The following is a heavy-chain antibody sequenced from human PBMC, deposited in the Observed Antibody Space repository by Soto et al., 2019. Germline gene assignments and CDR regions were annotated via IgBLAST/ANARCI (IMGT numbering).Heavy chain of an antibody. CDR1: GYSFTSYW. CDR2: IYPGDSDT. D-gene: IGHD6-13*01. Sequence: GESLKISCKGSGYSFTSYWIGWVRQMPGKGLECMGIIYPGDSDTRYSPSFQGQVTISADKSISTAYLQWSSLKASDTAMYYCAKTAAAGKYYYGMDVWGQGTTVTVSS. CDR3: AKTAAAGKYYYGMDV. J-gene: IGHJ6*02. V-gene: IGHV5-51*01.